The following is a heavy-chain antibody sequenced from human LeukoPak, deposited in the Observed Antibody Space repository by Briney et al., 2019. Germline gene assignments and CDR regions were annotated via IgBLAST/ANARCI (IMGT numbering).Heavy chain of an antibody. J-gene: IGHJ4*02. Sequence: ASVKVSCKASGYTFTGYYVHWVRQAPGQGLEWMGRINPNSGDTNYAQKFQGRVTMTRDTSISTAYMELSRLRSDDTAVYYCARDYCGGDCFPDYRGQGTLVTVSS. CDR2: INPNSGDT. D-gene: IGHD2-21*02. V-gene: IGHV1-2*06. CDR3: ARDYCGGDCFPDY. CDR1: GYTFTGYY.